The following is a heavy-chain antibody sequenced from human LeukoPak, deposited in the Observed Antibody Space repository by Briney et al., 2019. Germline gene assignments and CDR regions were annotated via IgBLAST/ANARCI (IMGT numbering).Heavy chain of an antibody. Sequence: SETLSLTCAVYGGSFSGYYWSWIRQPPGKGLEWIGEINHSGSTNYNPSLKSRVTISVDTSKNQSPLKLSSVTAADTAVYYCARRAAAAGRNWFDPWGQGTLVTVSS. CDR1: GGSFSGYY. D-gene: IGHD6-13*01. CDR2: INHSGST. V-gene: IGHV4-34*01. CDR3: ARRAAAAGRNWFDP. J-gene: IGHJ5*02.